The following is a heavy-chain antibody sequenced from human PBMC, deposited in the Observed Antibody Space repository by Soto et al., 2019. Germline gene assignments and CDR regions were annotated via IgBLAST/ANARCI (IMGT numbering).Heavy chain of an antibody. D-gene: IGHD3-22*01. V-gene: IGHV3-23*01. Sequence: EVQILESGGGLVQPGGSLRLSCAASGFTFSSYAMYWVRQAPGKWLEWVSGISDSGTGTYYADSVKGRFTISRDNSKNTVYLQMKSLRAEETAVYYCAKDNTVVIRDAFDIWGEGTMVNVSS. CDR1: GFTFSSYA. CDR2: ISDSGTGT. J-gene: IGHJ3*02. CDR3: AKDNTVVIRDAFDI.